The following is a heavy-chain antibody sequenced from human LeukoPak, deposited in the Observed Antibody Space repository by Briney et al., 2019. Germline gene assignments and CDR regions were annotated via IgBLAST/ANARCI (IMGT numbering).Heavy chain of an antibody. CDR1: GYSFTGYY. J-gene: IGHJ4*02. CDR3: ARGKHDIVVVPAATWPDY. V-gene: IGHV1-2*02. Sequence: SVTVSCKASGYSFTGYYMQWVRQAPGQGLEWMGWINPNSGGTNYAQKFQGRVTMTRDTSISTAYMELSRLRSDDTAVYYCARGKHDIVVVPAATWPDYWGEGTLVTVSS. CDR2: INPNSGGT. D-gene: IGHD2-2*01.